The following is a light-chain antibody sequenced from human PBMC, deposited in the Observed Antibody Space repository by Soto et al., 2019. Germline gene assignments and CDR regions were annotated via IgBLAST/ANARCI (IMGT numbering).Light chain of an antibody. J-gene: IGKJ4*01. CDR3: LQDYTYPRT. Sequence: AIEMTKSPSALSVSVGDRVTITCRASQVIRHDVGWHQQKPETATELLIYAASMLQSGVPSRFSGSGSGTDFTLTITSLQHEYFANYYCLQDYTYPRTFGGGTKVDI. V-gene: IGKV1-6*01. CDR2: AAS. CDR1: QVIRHD.